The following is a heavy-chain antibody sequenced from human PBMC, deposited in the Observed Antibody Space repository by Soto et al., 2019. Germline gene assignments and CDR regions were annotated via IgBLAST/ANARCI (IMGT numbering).Heavy chain of an antibody. CDR3: AKVLGYCTSSSCSREAYFYYGMDV. CDR1: GFTFSSYG. V-gene: IGHV3-30*18. CDR2: ISYDGGNK. D-gene: IGHD2-15*01. J-gene: IGHJ6*02. Sequence: PGGSLRLSCAAPGFTFSSYGMHWVRQAPGRGLEWVAVISYDGGNKYYADSVKGRFTISRDNPKNTLYLQMNSLRAEDTAVYYCAKVLGYCTSSSCSREAYFYYGMDVWGQGTTVTVSS.